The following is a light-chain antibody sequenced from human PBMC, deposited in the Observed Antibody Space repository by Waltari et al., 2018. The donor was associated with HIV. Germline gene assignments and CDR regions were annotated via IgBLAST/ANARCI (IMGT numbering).Light chain of an antibody. V-gene: IGLV2-14*03. J-gene: IGLJ2*01. CDR2: DVT. CDR3: SSYTSSSTSVV. Sequence: QSALTPPASVSGSPGQSITISCTGTSSDVGDYNSVSWYQQHPGKAPKLMIYDVTNRPSGISNRFSGSKSGNTASLTISGLQAEDEADYYCSSYTSSSTSVVFGGGTKLTVL. CDR1: SSDVGDYNS.